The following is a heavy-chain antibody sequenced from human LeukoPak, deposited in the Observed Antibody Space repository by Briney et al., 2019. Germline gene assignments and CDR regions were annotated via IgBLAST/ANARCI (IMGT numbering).Heavy chain of an antibody. V-gene: IGHV1-3*02. J-gene: IGHJ3*02. CDR2: TNAGNGNT. CDR1: GYTFTTYA. CDR3: ARGCSGGSCLAIRMTLEGAFDI. Sequence: GASVKVSCKASGYTFTTYALHWVRQAPGQRLEGMGWTNAGNGNTKYSQEFQGRVTITRDTSANTAYMELSSLRSEDMAVYCCARGCSGGSCLAIRMTLEGAFDIWGQGTMVTVSS. D-gene: IGHD2-15*01.